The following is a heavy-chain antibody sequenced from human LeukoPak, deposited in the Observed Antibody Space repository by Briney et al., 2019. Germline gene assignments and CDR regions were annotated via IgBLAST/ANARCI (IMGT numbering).Heavy chain of an antibody. D-gene: IGHD1-26*01. V-gene: IGHV6-1*01. J-gene: IGHJ5*01. Sequence: SQTLSLTCAISGDSVSTNSATWTWLRQSPSRGLEWLGRTYYRSKWSNDYAVSMKSRITINPDTSKNQFSLQLNSVTPEDTAVYYCARLEGASWFDSWGQGTLVTVSS. CDR1: GDSVSTNSAT. CDR3: ARLEGASWFDS. CDR2: TYYRSKWSN.